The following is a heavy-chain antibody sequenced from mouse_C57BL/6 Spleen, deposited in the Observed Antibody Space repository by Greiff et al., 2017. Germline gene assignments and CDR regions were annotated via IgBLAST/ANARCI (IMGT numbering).Heavy chain of an antibody. D-gene: IGHD2-4*01. J-gene: IGHJ3*01. Sequence: VQLQQPGAELVKPGASVKLSCKASGYTFTSYWMHWVKQRPGQGLEWIGMIHPNSGSTNYNEKFKSKATLTVDKSSSTAYMQLSSLTSEDSAVYYCAREGIYYDYGGAWFAYWGQGTLVTVSA. V-gene: IGHV1-64*01. CDR1: GYTFTSYW. CDR2: IHPNSGST. CDR3: AREGIYYDYGGAWFAY.